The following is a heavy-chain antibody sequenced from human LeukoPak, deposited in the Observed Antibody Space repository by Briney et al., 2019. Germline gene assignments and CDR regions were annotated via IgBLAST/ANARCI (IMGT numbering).Heavy chain of an antibody. CDR2: ITHDGDTT. CDR3: VKEQGSGSYRTADY. CDR1: GFTFSSCG. V-gene: IGHV3-30*18. Sequence: GRSLRLSCAASGFTFSSCGMHWVRQAPGKGLEWVAVITHDGDTTYFEDSVKGRFTISRDTSKSTLYLQMNSLGAEDTAVYYCVKEQGSGSYRTADYWGQGTLVTVSS. D-gene: IGHD3-10*01. J-gene: IGHJ4*02.